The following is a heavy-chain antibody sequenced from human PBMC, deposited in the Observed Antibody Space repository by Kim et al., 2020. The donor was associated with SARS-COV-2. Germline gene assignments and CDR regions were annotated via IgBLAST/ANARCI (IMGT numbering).Heavy chain of an antibody. J-gene: IGHJ6*02. CDR1: GGSFSGYY. CDR3: ARGRYNYYYGMDV. Sequence: SETLSLTCAVYGGSFSGYYWSWIRQPPGKGLEWIGEINHSGSTNYNPSLKSRVTISVDTSKNQFSLKLSSVTAADTAVYYCARGRYNYYYGMDVWGQGTT. V-gene: IGHV4-34*01. CDR2: INHSGST.